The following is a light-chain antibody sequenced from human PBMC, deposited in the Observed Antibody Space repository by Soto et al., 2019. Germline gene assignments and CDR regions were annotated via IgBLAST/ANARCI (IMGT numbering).Light chain of an antibody. J-gene: IGKJ4*01. Sequence: EIVMTQSPATLSVSPGESVTFSCRASQSISLVLAWYQQKTGYAPRLLIFGASTRATGIPARFSGSGSGTEFTLTISSLQADDFSVYSCQHFRTCPPTFGGGTTLA. V-gene: IGKV3-15*01. CDR1: QSISLV. CDR3: QHFRTCPPT. CDR2: GAS.